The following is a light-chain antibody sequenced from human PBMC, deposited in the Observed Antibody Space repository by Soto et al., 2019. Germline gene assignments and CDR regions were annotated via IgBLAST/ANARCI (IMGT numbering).Light chain of an antibody. J-gene: IGLJ3*02. V-gene: IGLV2-11*01. CDR3: SSHAGDFYLV. CDR2: DVT. CDR1: SSDVGAYNY. Sequence: QSVLTQPRSVSGSPGQSVIISCTGTSSDVGAYNYVSWYQQHPGKAPKLLIYDVTQRPSWIPDRFSGSKSGDTASLTISGLQADDEAHYYFSSHAGDFYLVFGGGTKLTVL.